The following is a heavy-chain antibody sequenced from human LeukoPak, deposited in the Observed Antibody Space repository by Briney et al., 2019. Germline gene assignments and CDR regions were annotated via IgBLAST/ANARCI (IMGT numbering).Heavy chain of an antibody. J-gene: IGHJ4*02. V-gene: IGHV1-8*01. Sequence: ASVKVSCKASGYTFTTHDINWVRQATGQGLEWLGWMSPNSGDTGYAQKFQGRVTMTSDSSISTAYMELSSLRSEDTAVYYCARDLHSSGGFDYWGQGTLVTVSS. D-gene: IGHD6-19*01. CDR1: GYTFTTHD. CDR3: ARDLHSSGGFDY. CDR2: MSPNSGDT.